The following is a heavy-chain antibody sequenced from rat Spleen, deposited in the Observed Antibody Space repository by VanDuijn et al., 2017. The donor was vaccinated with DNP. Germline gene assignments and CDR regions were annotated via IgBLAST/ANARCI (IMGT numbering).Heavy chain of an antibody. CDR1: GFTFNNYW. V-gene: IGHV5-31*01. D-gene: IGHD1-6*01. CDR2: ITKTGDST. J-gene: IGHJ1*01. Sequence: EVQLVESGGGLVQPGRSLKLSCVASGFTFNNYWMTWIRQAPGKGLEWVASITKTGDSTYYQDSVKGRFTISRDNGKSTLNLQMNSLSSEDTATYYCTRKYTTDYYWYFDFWGPGTMVTVSS. CDR3: TRKYTTDYYWYFDF.